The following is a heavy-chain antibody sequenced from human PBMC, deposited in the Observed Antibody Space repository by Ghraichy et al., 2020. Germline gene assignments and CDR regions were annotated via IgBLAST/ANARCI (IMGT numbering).Heavy chain of an antibody. CDR1: GGSISRSSYY. CDR3: ARRSFDYFGSGSEYYFDY. J-gene: IGHJ4*02. CDR2: IYYSGST. Sequence: SETLSLTCTVSGGSISRSSYYWGWIRQPPGKGLEWIGIIYYSGSTYYNPFLKSRVTISVDTSKNQFSLKLSSVTAADTAVYYCARRSFDYFGSGSEYYFDYWGQGTLVTVSS. V-gene: IGHV4-39*01. D-gene: IGHD3-10*01.